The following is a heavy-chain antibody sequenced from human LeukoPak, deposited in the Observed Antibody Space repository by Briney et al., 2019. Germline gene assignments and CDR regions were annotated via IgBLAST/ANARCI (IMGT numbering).Heavy chain of an antibody. CDR3: ARDIITIFGVVIDAFDI. Sequence: PGGSLRLSCAASGFTFSTYNMSWVRQAPGKGLEWVANIKKDGSEKYYVDSVKGRFTISRDNAKTSLYLQMNSLRAEDTAVYYCARDIITIFGVVIDAFDIWGQGTMVTVSS. J-gene: IGHJ3*02. CDR2: IKKDGSEK. V-gene: IGHV3-7*01. D-gene: IGHD3-3*01. CDR1: GFTFSTYN.